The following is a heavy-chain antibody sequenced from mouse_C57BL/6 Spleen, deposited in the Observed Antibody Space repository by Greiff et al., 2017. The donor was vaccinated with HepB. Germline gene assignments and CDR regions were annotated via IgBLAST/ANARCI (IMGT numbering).Heavy chain of an antibody. CDR2: IYPGSGST. CDR3: ARDYYGSSYNYFDY. D-gene: IGHD1-1*01. J-gene: IGHJ2*01. CDR1: GYTFTSYW. Sequence: VKLQQPGAELVKPGASVKMSCKASGYTFTSYWITWVKQRPGQGLEWIGDIYPGSGSTNYNEKFKSKATLTVDTSSSTAYRQLSSLTSEDSAVYYCARDYYGSSYNYFDYWGQGTTLTVSS. V-gene: IGHV1-55*01.